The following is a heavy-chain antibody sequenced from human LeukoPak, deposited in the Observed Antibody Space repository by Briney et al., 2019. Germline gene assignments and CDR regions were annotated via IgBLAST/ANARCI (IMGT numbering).Heavy chain of an antibody. CDR3: ARSTGWTSDY. V-gene: IGHV3-7*05. Sequence: GGSLRLSCVASGFTFSNYWMNWARQAPGKGLEWLANIKQDGSEQFYVDSVKGRFTISRDNGKNSLYLQMDSLTAEDTALYYCARSTGWTSDYWGQGVLSPSPQ. D-gene: IGHD6-19*01. CDR1: GFTFSNYW. CDR2: IKQDGSEQ. J-gene: IGHJ4*02.